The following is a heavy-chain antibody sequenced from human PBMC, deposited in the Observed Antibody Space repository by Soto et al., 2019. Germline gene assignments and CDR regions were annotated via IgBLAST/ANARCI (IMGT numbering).Heavy chain of an antibody. CDR1: GFTFSSSA. V-gene: IGHV3-30*18. Sequence: QVQLVESGGGVVQPGTSLRLSCAASGFTFSSSAMHWVRQAPGKGLEWVAIISYDGSDKHYGDSLEGRFTISRDNSKNTLFLQMNSLRPDDTAIYYCAKDNPTIAYWGQGPLVTVSS. CDR3: AKDNPTIAY. J-gene: IGHJ4*02. CDR2: ISYDGSDK.